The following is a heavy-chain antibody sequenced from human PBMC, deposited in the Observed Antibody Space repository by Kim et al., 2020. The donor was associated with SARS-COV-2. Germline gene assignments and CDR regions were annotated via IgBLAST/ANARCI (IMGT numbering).Heavy chain of an antibody. CDR3: ARVSYGSASYYLFDP. D-gene: IGHD3-10*01. CDR1: GFTFSDYY. J-gene: IGHJ5*02. V-gene: IGHV3-11*05. CDR2: ISGVNSYT. Sequence: GGSLRLSCAASGFTFSDYYMSWIRQAPGKGLEWLSYISGVNSYTNYADSVKGLFTISRDNAKNSLYLQMNSLRAEDTAVYYCARVSYGSASYYLFDPWGQGTLVTVSS.